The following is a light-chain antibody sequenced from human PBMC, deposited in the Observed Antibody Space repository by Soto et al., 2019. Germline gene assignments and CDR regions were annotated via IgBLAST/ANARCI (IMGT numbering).Light chain of an antibody. J-gene: IGKJ1*01. Sequence: EIVLTQSPVTLSLSPGERATLSCRASQTVDSYLAWYQQKPGQAPRLLIHDISERATGVPARFSGSGSGTDFTLTISSLEPEDFAVYYCQQRRSWPRTFGQGTKVEI. CDR2: DIS. CDR3: QQRRSWPRT. CDR1: QTVDSY. V-gene: IGKV3-11*01.